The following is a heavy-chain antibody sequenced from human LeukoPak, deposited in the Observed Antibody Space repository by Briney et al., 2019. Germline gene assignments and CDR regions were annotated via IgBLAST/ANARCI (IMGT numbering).Heavy chain of an antibody. V-gene: IGHV3-7*01. CDR1: GFMFSSYW. CDR2: IKQDGSEK. D-gene: IGHD6-19*01. CDR3: ARSSTPYSSGWYFDY. Sequence: GGSLRLSCAAPGFMFSSYWISWVRQAPGKGLEWVANIKQDGSEKYYVDSVKGRFTISRDNAKNSLYLQMNSLRAEDTAVYYRARSSTPYSSGWYFDYWGQGTLVTVSS. J-gene: IGHJ4*02.